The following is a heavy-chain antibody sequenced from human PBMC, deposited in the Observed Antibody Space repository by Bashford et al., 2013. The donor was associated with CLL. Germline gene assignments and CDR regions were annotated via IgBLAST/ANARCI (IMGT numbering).Heavy chain of an antibody. V-gene: IGHV4-59*12. J-gene: IGHJ4*02. CDR2: IYYSGST. D-gene: IGHD4-17*01. CDR3: ARDMSPWPYDDYPYFDF. Sequence: SETLSLTCTVSGGSINNYYWSWIRQPPGKGLEWIGYIYYSGSTIYNPSLKSRVVMSVDTSKNQFSLKLTSVTAADTAVYYCARDMSPWPYDDYPYFDFWGQGILVTVSS. CDR1: GGSINNYY.